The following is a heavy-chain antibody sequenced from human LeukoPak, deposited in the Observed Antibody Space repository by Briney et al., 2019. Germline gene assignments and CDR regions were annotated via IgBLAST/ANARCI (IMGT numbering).Heavy chain of an antibody. D-gene: IGHD1-26*01. CDR1: GYSFTSYW. V-gene: IGHV5-51*01. CDR3: ARRVASASIVGATQYFGY. J-gene: IGHJ4*02. CDR2: IYPGDSDT. Sequence: GESLKISCKGSGYSFTSYWIGWVRQMPGKGLEWMGIIYPGDSDTRYSPSFQGQVTISADKSISTAYLQWSSLKASDTAMYYCARRVASASIVGATQYFGYWGQGTLVTVSS.